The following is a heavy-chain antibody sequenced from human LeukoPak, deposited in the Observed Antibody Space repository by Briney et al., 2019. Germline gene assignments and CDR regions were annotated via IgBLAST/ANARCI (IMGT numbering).Heavy chain of an antibody. CDR2: ISSDGSNN. J-gene: IGHJ4*02. CDR3: AKDRSSTWSFDY. Sequence: PGGSLRLSCAASGFIFNSDNMHWVRQAPGKGLEWVAVISSDGSNNCYADSVKGRFTISRDNSRNTLYLQMNSLIAEDTAVYYCAKDRSSTWSFDYWGQGTLVTVSS. D-gene: IGHD6-13*01. CDR1: GFIFNSDN. V-gene: IGHV3-30*18.